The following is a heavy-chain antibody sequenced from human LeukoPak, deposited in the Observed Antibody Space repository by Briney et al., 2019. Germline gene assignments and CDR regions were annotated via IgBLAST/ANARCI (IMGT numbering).Heavy chain of an antibody. CDR2: TGVYNDNT. J-gene: IGHJ4*02. Sequence: ASVKVSCKASGYMFASYGISWARQAPGQGLEWMGWTGVYNDNTNLAPKFRGRVTMTTDISTSTAVMELRSLRSDDTAVYYCARDLFEYTYGLPFEYWGQGTLVTVSS. CDR1: GYMFASYG. V-gene: IGHV1-18*01. D-gene: IGHD5-18*01. CDR3: ARDLFEYTYGLPFEY.